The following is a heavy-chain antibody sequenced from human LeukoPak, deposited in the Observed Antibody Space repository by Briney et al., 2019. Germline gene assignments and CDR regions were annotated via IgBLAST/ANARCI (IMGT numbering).Heavy chain of an antibody. D-gene: IGHD6-13*01. CDR2: IRSSGINT. CDR3: AKAPSSWELLIDY. Sequence: GGSLRLSCAASGFTFSSYAMSWVRQAPGKGLESVSTIRSSGINTYYADSVKGRFTISRDNSKNTLFLQMNSLRAEDTAIYFCAKAPSSWELLIDYWSQGTLVTVSS. J-gene: IGHJ4*02. V-gene: IGHV3-23*01. CDR1: GFTFSSYA.